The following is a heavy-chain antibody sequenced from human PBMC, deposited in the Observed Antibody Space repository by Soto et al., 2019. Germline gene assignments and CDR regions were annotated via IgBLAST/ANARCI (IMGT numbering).Heavy chain of an antibody. Sequence: PGGSLRLSCVASGFTISTHAMTWVRQAPGKGLEWVSSFSGRSGDTYYAASVKGRFTISGDNSKNTVILQMNNLRAEDTAVYYCARDSSAWPNYFDSWGQGIQVTSPQ. D-gene: IGHD6-19*01. J-gene: IGHJ4*02. CDR3: ARDSSAWPNYFDS. V-gene: IGHV3-23*01. CDR1: GFTISTHA. CDR2: FSGRSGDT.